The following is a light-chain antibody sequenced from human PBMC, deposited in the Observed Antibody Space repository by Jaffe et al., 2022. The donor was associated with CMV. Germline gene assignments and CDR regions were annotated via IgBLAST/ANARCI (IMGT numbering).Light chain of an antibody. CDR2: AAS. CDR3: LQHNSYPFA. J-gene: IGKJ4*01. V-gene: IGKV1-17*01. Sequence: DIQMTQSPSSLSASVGDSVTITCRASRGFRSDLAWYQQKPGKAPKLLIYAASTLQSGVPSRFSGSGSGTEFTLTINSLQPEDFATYYCLQHNSYPFAFGGGTKVEVK. CDR1: RGFRSD.